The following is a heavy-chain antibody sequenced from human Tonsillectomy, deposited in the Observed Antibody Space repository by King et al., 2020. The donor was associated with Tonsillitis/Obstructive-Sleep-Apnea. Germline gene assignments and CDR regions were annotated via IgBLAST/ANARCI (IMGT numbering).Heavy chain of an antibody. D-gene: IGHD3-22*01. Sequence: QLVQSGAEVKKPGASVKVSCKASGYTFTTYGISWVRQAPGQGLEWMGWISAYNGDTNYAQKLQGRVTMTTDTSTSTAYMEVRSLRSDDTAVYYCARDSRSHYYDTSGYYTVDYWGQGTLVTVSS. CDR3: ARDSRSHYYDTSGYYTVDY. V-gene: IGHV1-18*01. CDR2: ISAYNGDT. J-gene: IGHJ4*02. CDR1: GYTFTTYG.